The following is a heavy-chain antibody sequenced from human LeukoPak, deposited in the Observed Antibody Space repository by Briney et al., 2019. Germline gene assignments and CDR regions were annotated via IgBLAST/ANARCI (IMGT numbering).Heavy chain of an antibody. CDR3: AKGRLGDYYYDMDV. CDR1: GFTFNNYA. CDR2: ITYSGGTT. V-gene: IGHV3-23*01. J-gene: IGHJ6*02. Sequence: GESLRLPCAASGFTFNNYALTWVRQAPGKGLEWVSTITYSGGTTYYAVSVKGRFTLSRDNSKNTLYLQMNSLRVEDTAVYYCAKGRLGDYYYDMDVWGQGTTVTVSS.